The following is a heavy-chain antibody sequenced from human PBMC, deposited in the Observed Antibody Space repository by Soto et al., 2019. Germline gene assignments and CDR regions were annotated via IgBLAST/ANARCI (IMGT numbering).Heavy chain of an antibody. CDR3: ASYRTQGVANPPYYFDY. Sequence: PSESLSLTCTVSGGSISSGGYYWSWIRQHPGKGLEWIGYIYYSGSTYYNQSLKSRVTISVDTSKNQFSLKLSSVTAADTAVYYCASYRTQGVANPPYYFDYWGQGTLVTVSS. CDR2: IYYSGST. V-gene: IGHV4-31*03. D-gene: IGHD5-12*01. CDR1: GGSISSGGYY. J-gene: IGHJ4*02.